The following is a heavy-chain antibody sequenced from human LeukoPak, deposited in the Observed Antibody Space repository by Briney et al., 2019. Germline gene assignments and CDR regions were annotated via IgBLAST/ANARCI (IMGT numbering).Heavy chain of an antibody. Sequence: GGSLRLSCAASGFTFRNHWMHWVRQAPGKGLVWVSRVDGDGSGASYADFVRGRFTISRDNAKDTLYLQMNSLRAEDTAVYYCVSLVVTADLAFDIWGQGTMDTVSS. CDR1: GFTFRNHW. J-gene: IGHJ3*02. V-gene: IGHV3-74*01. D-gene: IGHD2-21*02. CDR3: VSLVVTADLAFDI. CDR2: VDGDGSGA.